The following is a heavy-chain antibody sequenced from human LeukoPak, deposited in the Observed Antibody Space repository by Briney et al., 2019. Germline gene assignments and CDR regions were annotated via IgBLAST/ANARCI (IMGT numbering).Heavy chain of an antibody. D-gene: IGHD3-16*01. CDR3: ARARGDPSAPYYYYYMDV. CDR2: ISGYNGNT. J-gene: IGHJ6*03. CDR1: GYTFTSNG. V-gene: IGHV1-18*01. Sequence: ASVRVSCKTSGYTFTSNGISWVRQAPGLGLEWVAWISGYNGNTNYAQKVQGRVTVTTDTSTSTAHMELRSLRSEDTAVYYCARARGDPSAPYYYYYMDVWGKGTTVTISS.